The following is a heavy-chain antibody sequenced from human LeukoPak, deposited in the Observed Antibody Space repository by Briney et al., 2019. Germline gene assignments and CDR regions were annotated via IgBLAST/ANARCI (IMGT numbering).Heavy chain of an antibody. CDR2: INPNSGDT. D-gene: IGHD3-10*01. Sequence: ASVKVSCKASGYTFTAYHMHWVRQAPGQGLEWMGRINPNSGDTNYAQKFQGRVTMTRNTSISTAYMELSSLRSEDTAVYYCARSSRALYGMDVWGQGTTVTVSS. V-gene: IGHV1-2*06. CDR3: ARSSRALYGMDV. CDR1: GYTFTAYH. J-gene: IGHJ6*02.